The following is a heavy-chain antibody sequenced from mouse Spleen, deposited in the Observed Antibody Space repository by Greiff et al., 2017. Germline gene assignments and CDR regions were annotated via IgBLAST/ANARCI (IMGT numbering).Heavy chain of an antibody. D-gene: IGHD2-5*01. CDR3: TRVGVYSNYPYYFDY. Sequence: QVQLQQSGAELVRPGASVTLSCKASGYTFTDYEMHWVKQTPVHGLEWIGAIDPETGGTAYNQKFKGKAILTADKSSSTAYMELRSLTSEDSAVYYCTRVGVYSNYPYYFDYWGQGTTLTVSS. V-gene: IGHV1-15*01. CDR2: IDPETGGT. J-gene: IGHJ2*01. CDR1: GYTFTDYE.